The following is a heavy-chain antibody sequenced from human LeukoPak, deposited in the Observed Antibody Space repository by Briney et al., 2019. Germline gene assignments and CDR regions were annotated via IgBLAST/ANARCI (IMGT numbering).Heavy chain of an antibody. J-gene: IGHJ4*02. Sequence: ASVKVSCKASGYTFTGYYMHWVRQAPGQGLEWMGWINPNSGGTNYAQRFQGRVTMTRDTSISTAYVELSRLRSDDTAVYYCARDDTMYSSGWPTYWGQGTLVTVSS. D-gene: IGHD6-19*01. V-gene: IGHV1-2*02. CDR2: INPNSGGT. CDR1: GYTFTGYY. CDR3: ARDDTMYSSGWPTY.